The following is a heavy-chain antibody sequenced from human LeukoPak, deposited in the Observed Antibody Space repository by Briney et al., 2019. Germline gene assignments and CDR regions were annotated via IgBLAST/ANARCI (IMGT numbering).Heavy chain of an antibody. CDR1: GYTFTSYY. J-gene: IGHJ4*02. V-gene: IGHV1-46*01. CDR2: INPSGGST. CDR3: ARISDSTVYSTKNFDY. Sequence: ASVKVSCKASGYTFTSYYMHWVRQAPGQGLEWMGIINPSGGSTSYAQKFQGRVTMTRDTSTSTVYMELSSLRSEDTAVYYCARISDSTVYSTKNFDYWDQGTLVTVSS. D-gene: IGHD2-15*01.